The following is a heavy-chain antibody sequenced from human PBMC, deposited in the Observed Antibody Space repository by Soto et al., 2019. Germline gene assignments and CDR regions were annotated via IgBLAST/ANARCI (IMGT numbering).Heavy chain of an antibody. J-gene: IGHJ4*02. CDR3: ARAVGAHRFHS. D-gene: IGHD1-26*01. CDR2: MNPNSGNT. CDR1: GYTFTSYD. V-gene: IGHV1-8*01. Sequence: QVQLVQSGAEVKKPGASVKVSCKASGYTFTSYDINWVRQATGQGLEWMGWMNPNSGNTGYAQKFQGRVTMSRNTSIRTAYLELSSLSSDSPAVYYSARAVGAHRFHSWGQRTLLTVSS.